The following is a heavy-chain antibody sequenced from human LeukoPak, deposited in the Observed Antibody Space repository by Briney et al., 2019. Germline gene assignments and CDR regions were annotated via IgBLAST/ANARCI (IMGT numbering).Heavy chain of an antibody. V-gene: IGHV4-59*01. Sequence: MPSETLSLTCAVYGGSFSGYYWSWIRQPPGKGLEWIGYIYYSGSTNYNPSLKSRVTISVDTSKNQFSLKLSSVTAADTAVYYCARSNPWTGYYYFDYWGQGTLVTVSS. J-gene: IGHJ4*02. CDR1: GGSFSGYY. CDR3: ARSNPWTGYYYFDY. D-gene: IGHD3/OR15-3a*01. CDR2: IYYSGST.